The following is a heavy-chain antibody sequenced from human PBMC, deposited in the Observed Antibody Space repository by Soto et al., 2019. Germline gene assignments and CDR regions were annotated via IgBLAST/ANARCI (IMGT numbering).Heavy chain of an antibody. CDR3: ARDRSPDIVATDFDY. CDR2: IIPILGIA. V-gene: IGHV1-69*04. CDR1: RGTFSSYT. J-gene: IGHJ4*02. Sequence: ASVKVSCKASRGTFSSYTISWVRQAPGQGLEWMGRIIPILGIANYAQKFQGRVTITADKSTSTAYMELSSLRSEDTAVYYCARDRSPDIVATDFDYWGQGTLVTVSS. D-gene: IGHD5-12*01.